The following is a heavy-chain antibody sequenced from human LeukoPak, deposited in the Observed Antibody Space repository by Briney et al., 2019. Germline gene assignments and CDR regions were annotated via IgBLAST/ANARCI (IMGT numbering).Heavy chain of an antibody. CDR2: LNGDGSAT. J-gene: IGHJ4*02. V-gene: IGHV3-74*01. CDR1: GFTFSRYW. Sequence: PGGSLRLSCAASGFTFSRYWMHWVRQAPGKGLVWVSRLNGDGSATTYADSVKGRFTISRDNAKNSLYLQMNSLRAEDTAVYYCARSKDTYYDILTGYYMDWGQGTLVTVSS. CDR3: ARSKDTYYDILTGYYMD. D-gene: IGHD3-9*01.